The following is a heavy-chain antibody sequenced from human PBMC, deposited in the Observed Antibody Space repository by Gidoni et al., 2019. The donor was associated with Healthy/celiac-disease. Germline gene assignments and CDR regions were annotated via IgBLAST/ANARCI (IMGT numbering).Heavy chain of an antibody. CDR1: GFTFSSYA. D-gene: IGHD1-26*01. V-gene: IGHV3-23*01. Sequence: EVQLLESGGGLVQPGGSLRLSCAASGFTFSSYALRWVRQAPGKGLEWGSAISGSGGRTYYADSVKGRFTISRDNSKNTLYLQMNSLRAEDTAVYYCARNVDSGSYFLFRSDAFDIWGQGTMVTVSS. J-gene: IGHJ3*02. CDR3: ARNVDSGSYFLFRSDAFDI. CDR2: ISGSGGRT.